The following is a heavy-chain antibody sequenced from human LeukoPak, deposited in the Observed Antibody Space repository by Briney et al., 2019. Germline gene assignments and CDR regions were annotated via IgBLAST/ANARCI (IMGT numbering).Heavy chain of an antibody. D-gene: IGHD5/OR15-5a*01. J-gene: IGHJ3*01. CDR1: GFTVSSNY. Sequence: GGSLRLSCAASGFTVSSNYMSWVRQAPGKGLEWVSVIYSGGSTYYADSVKGRFTISRDNSKNTLYLQMNSLRAEDTAVYYCSKPREQQLLRIAFDVWGQGTMVTVSS. CDR2: IYSGGST. CDR3: SKPREQQLLRIAFDV. V-gene: IGHV3-66*04.